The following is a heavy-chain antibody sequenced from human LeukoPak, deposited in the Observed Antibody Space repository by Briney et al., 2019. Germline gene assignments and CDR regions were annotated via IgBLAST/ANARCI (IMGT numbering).Heavy chain of an antibody. Sequence: GGSLGLSCAASGFTFRNYVIHWVRQAPGKGLEWVAVTSSDLNVKLYADSVKGRFTISRDNSRSTLYLQMNSLRPEDTATYYCAREGYYGSGSPPSLYFDYWGQGTLVTVSS. CDR3: AREGYYGSGSPPSLYFDY. CDR2: TSSDLNVK. D-gene: IGHD3-10*01. CDR1: GFTFRNYV. J-gene: IGHJ4*02. V-gene: IGHV3-30-3*01.